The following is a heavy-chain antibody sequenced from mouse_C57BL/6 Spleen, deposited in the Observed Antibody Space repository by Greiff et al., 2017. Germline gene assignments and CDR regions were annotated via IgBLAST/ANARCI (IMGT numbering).Heavy chain of an antibody. CDR1: GYTFTSYW. J-gene: IGHJ2*01. Sequence: VQLQQPGAELVRPGSSVKLSCKASGYTFTSYWMDWVKQRPGQGLEWIGNIYPSDSATHYTHKFKDKATLTVDKSSSTAYMQLSSLTSEDSAVYYCARERGTTFDYWGQGTTLTVSS. CDR3: ARERGTTFDY. V-gene: IGHV1-61*01. D-gene: IGHD1-1*01. CDR2: IYPSDSAT.